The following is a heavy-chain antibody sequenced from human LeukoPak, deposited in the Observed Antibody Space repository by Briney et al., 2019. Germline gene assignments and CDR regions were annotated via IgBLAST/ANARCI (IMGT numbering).Heavy chain of an antibody. CDR3: ARVSVCPRCHFDY. CDR2: ISPDGSSA. D-gene: IGHD5/OR15-5a*01. CDR1: GFTFSSYW. Sequence: PGGSLRLSCAASGFTFSSYWMHWVRQAPGKGLVWVSRISPDGSSALYADSVKGRFTISRDNAKNTLSLQMKSLRGDDPAVHYCARVSVCPRCHFDYWGQGTLVTVSS. J-gene: IGHJ4*02. V-gene: IGHV3-74*01.